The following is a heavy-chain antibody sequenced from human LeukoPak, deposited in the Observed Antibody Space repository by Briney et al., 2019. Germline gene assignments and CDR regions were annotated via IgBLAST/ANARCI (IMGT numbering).Heavy chain of an antibody. CDR2: FDPEDGET. J-gene: IGHJ6*03. Sequence: ASVKVSCKVSGYTLTELSMHWVRQAPGKGLEWMGGFDPEDGETIYAQKFQGRVTMTEDTSTDTAYMELSSLRSEDTAVYYCATGFLRSGGGNYYYYYMDVWGKGTTVTVSS. V-gene: IGHV1-24*01. D-gene: IGHD1-26*01. CDR1: GYTLTELS. CDR3: ATGFLRSGGGNYYYYYMDV.